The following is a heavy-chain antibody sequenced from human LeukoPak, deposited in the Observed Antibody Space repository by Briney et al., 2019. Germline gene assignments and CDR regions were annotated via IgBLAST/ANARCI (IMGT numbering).Heavy chain of an antibody. CDR2: IYTSGST. D-gene: IGHD6-6*01. CDR1: GGPISSDY. Sequence: SETLSLTCTVSGGPISSDYWSWIRQPAGKGLEWIGHIYTSGSTNYNPSLKSRVTISVDKSKNQFSLKLSFVTAADTAVYYCARSRDSSSSGLDFDYWGQGTLVTVSS. J-gene: IGHJ4*02. CDR3: ARSRDSSSSGLDFDY. V-gene: IGHV4-4*07.